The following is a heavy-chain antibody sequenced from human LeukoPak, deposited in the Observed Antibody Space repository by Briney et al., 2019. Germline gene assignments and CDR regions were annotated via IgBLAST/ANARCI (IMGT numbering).Heavy chain of an antibody. CDR2: INPNSGGT. J-gene: IGHJ4*02. D-gene: IGHD6-13*01. CDR1: GYTFTGYY. V-gene: IGHV1-2*02. Sequence: ASVKVSCKASGYTFTGYYMNWVRQAPGQGLEWMGWINPNSGGTNYAQKFQGRVTMTRDTSISTAYMELSGLRSDDTAVYYCARDSEGSRWYQFDYWGQGTLVTVSS. CDR3: ARDSEGSRWYQFDY.